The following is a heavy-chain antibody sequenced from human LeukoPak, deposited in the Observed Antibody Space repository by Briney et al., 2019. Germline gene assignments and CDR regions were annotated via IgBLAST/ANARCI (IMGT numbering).Heavy chain of an antibody. CDR2: IGSTGGT. Sequence: GGSLRLSCAASGFTFSNYALSWVRQAPGKGLEWVSIIGSTGGTYYAGSVKGRFTISRDNSKNTLYPQMDSLRADDTAVYYCAGRSDGESYYMDYWGKGTTVTVSS. D-gene: IGHD2-15*01. V-gene: IGHV3-23*01. CDR1: GFTFSNYA. CDR3: AGRSDGESYYMDY. J-gene: IGHJ6*03.